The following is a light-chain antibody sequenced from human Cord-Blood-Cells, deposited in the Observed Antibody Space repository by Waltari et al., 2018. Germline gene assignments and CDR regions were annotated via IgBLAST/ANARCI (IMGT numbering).Light chain of an antibody. J-gene: IGKJ2*01. Sequence: IVLTQSPGTLSLSPGERATLTCRASQSVSSSYLAWYQQNPGQAPRLLCYGASSRATGIPDRFSGSGSGTDFTLTISRLEPEDFAVYYCQQYGSSPSYTFGQGTKLEIK. CDR3: QQYGSSPSYT. CDR1: QSVSSSY. V-gene: IGKV3-20*01. CDR2: GAS.